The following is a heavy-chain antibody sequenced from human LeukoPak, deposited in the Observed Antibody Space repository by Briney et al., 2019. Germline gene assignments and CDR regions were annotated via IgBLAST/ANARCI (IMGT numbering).Heavy chain of an antibody. D-gene: IGHD6-13*01. CDR2: IYHSGST. CDR3: ANEGGSSWSFDY. J-gene: IGHJ4*02. CDR1: GYSISSGYY. V-gene: IGHV4-38-2*02. Sequence: SETLSLTCTVSGYSISSGYYWGWIRQPPGKGLEWIGSIYHSGSTYYNPSLKSRVTISVDTSKNQFSPKLSSVTAADTAVYYCANEGGSSWSFDYWGQGTLVTVSS.